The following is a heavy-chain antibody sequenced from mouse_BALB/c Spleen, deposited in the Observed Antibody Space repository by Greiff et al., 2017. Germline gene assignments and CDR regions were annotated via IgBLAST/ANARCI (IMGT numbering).Heavy chain of an antibody. CDR2: IDPANGNT. J-gene: IGHJ2*01. V-gene: IGHV14-3*02. CDR1: GFNIKDTY. Sequence: EVQLQQSGAELVKPGASVKLSCTASGFNIKDTYMHWVKQRPEQGLEWIGRIDPANGNTKYDPKFQGKATITADTSSNTAYLQLSSLTSEDTAVYYCARSSALGHVGDGFEYWGQGTTLTVSA. D-gene: IGHD6-1*01. CDR3: ARSSALGHVGDGFEY.